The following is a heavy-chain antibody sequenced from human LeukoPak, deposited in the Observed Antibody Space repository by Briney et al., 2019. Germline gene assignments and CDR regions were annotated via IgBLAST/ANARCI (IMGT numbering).Heavy chain of an antibody. D-gene: IGHD2-15*01. J-gene: IGHJ4*02. Sequence: SETLSLTCAVYGGSFSGYYWSWICQPQGKGLEWIGEINHSGSTNYNPSLKSRVTISVDTSKNQFSLKLSSVTAADTAVYYCARQLGYCSGGSCYSDSRYFDYWGQGTLVTVSS. CDR3: ARQLGYCSGGSCYSDSRYFDY. V-gene: IGHV4-34*01. CDR1: GGSFSGYY. CDR2: INHSGST.